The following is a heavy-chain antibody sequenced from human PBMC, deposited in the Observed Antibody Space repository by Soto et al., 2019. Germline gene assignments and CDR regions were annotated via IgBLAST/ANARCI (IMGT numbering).Heavy chain of an antibody. D-gene: IGHD2-2*01. Sequence: PGGSLRLSCTASGFTFGDYAMSWFRQAPGKGLEWVGFIRSKAYGGTTEYAASVKGRFTISRDDSKSIAYPQMNSLKTEDTAVYYCTRDYCSSTSCYYGTYYYYGMDVWGQGTTVTVSS. CDR3: TRDYCSSTSCYYGTYYYYGMDV. CDR1: GFTFGDYA. CDR2: IRSKAYGGTT. J-gene: IGHJ6*02. V-gene: IGHV3-49*03.